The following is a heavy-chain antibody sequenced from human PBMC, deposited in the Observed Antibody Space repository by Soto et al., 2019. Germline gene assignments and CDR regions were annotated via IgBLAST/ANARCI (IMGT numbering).Heavy chain of an antibody. V-gene: IGHV5-51*01. CDR1: GYSFTSYW. J-gene: IGHJ3*01. CDR3: AREASFYYETNAYYYDVFDL. Sequence: GESLKISCKGSGYSFTSYWIGWVRQMPGKGPEWMGIIYPGDSDTRYSPSFQGQVTISADKSISTAYLQWSSLKASDTAMYYCAREASFYYETNAYYYDVFDLWGQGTMVTVSS. CDR2: IYPGDSDT. D-gene: IGHD3-22*01.